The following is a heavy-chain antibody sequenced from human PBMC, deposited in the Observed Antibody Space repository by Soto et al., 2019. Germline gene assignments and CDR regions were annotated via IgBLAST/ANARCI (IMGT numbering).Heavy chain of an antibody. CDR1: GGTFSSYT. J-gene: IGHJ6*04. CDR3: ARRRYYYAGSVTTNCGMDT. Sequence: SVKVSCKASGGTFSSYTISWVRQAPGQGLEWMGRIIPILGIANYAQKFQGRVTITADKSTSTAYMELSSLRSEDTAVYYCARRRYYYAGSVTTNCGMDTWGKGTRVTVP. V-gene: IGHV1-69*02. CDR2: IIPILGIA. D-gene: IGHD3-22*01.